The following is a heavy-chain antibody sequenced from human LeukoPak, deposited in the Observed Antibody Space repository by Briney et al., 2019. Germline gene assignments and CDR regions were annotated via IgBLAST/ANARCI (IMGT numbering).Heavy chain of an antibody. CDR3: ARDYPREYYFDY. CDR1: GYTFTGYY. CDR2: INPNSGGT. V-gene: IGHV1-2*02. D-gene: IGHD3-16*02. J-gene: IGHJ4*02. Sequence: ASVKVSCKASGYTFTGYYMHWVRQAPGQGLEWMGWINPNSGGTNYAQKFQGRVTMTRDTSTSTVYMELSSLRSEDTAVYYCARDYPREYYFDYWGQGTLVTVSS.